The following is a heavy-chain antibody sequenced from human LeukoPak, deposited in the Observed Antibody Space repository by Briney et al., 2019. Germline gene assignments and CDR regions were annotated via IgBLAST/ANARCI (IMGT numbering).Heavy chain of an antibody. D-gene: IGHD3-22*01. V-gene: IGHV3-53*01. J-gene: IGHJ3*02. CDR3: ASTPDYYDRLMSFDI. CDR1: GFTFSSYA. Sequence: PGGSLRLSCAASGFTFSSYAMSWVRQAPGKGLEWVSVIYSGGSTYYADSAKGRFTISRDNSKNTLYLQMNSLRAEDTAVYCCASTPDYYDRLMSFDIWGQGTMVTVSS. CDR2: IYSGGST.